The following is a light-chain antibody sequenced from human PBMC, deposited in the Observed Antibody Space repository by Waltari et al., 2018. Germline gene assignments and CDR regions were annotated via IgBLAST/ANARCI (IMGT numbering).Light chain of an antibody. J-gene: IGKJ3*01. Sequence: DIQLTQSPTTLSASIGDRVTITCRASQRIGDWLAWYQQKPGKAPKLLVQRAATLENGVPSRFSGRESGTEFTLTINNLQPDDFATYFWHQYLSSSTFGAGTTVDFK. CDR1: QRIGDW. V-gene: IGKV1-5*03. CDR3: HQYLSSST. CDR2: RAA.